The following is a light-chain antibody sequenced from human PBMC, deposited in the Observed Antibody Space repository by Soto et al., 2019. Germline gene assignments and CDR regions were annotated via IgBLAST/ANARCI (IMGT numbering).Light chain of an antibody. CDR2: EGS. J-gene: IGLJ2*01. CDR3: CSYAGSSTFSDVV. CDR1: SSDVGSYNL. Sequence: QSALTQPASVSWSPGQSITISCTGTSSDVGSYNLVSWYQQHPGKAPKLMIYEGSKRPSGVSNRFSGSKSGNTASLTISGLQAEDEADYYCCSYAGSSTFSDVVFGGGTQLTVL. V-gene: IGLV2-23*03.